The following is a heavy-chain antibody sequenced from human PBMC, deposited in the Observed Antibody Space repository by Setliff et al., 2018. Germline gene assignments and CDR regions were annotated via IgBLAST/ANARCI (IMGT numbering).Heavy chain of an antibody. CDR3: AKRGPYCSGGTCHYYFDY. V-gene: IGHV3-53*01. J-gene: IGHJ4*02. CDR2: IYSGGST. CDR1: GFTVSGNY. Sequence: GGSLRLSCAASGFTVSGNYMSWVRQAPGKGLEWVSVIYSGGSTYYVDSVKGRFTISRDTSTNSLYLQMNSLRAEDTAVYYCAKRGPYCSGGTCHYYFDYWGQGTLVTVSS. D-gene: IGHD2-15*01.